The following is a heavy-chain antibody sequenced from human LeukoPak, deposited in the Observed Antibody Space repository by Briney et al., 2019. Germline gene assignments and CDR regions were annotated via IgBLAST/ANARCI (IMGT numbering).Heavy chain of an antibody. J-gene: IGHJ6*02. CDR3: ARDALHDSSGYIANYYYGMDV. CDR2: IYYSGST. CDR1: GGSISSSSYY. Sequence: PSETLSLTCTVSGGSISSSSYYWGWIRQPPGKGLEWIGSIYYSGSTYYNPSLKSRVTISVDTSKNQFSLKLSSVTAADTAVYYCARDALHDSSGYIANYYYGMDVWGQGTTVTVSS. D-gene: IGHD3-22*01. V-gene: IGHV4-39*07.